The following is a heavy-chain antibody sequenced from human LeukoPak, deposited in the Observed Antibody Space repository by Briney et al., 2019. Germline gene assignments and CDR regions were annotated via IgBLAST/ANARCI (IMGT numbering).Heavy chain of an antibody. CDR1: GFPFSKYW. CDR2: IYTDGTVT. Sequence: PGGSLTLSCAAAGFPFSKYWRLWVRQAPGKGLENVSRIYTDGTVTTYADSVKGRFTVSRDNADNTMFLQMNSARDEDTAVYYCATKQWLAPPPDSWGQGTPVTVSS. CDR3: ATKQWLAPPPDS. J-gene: IGHJ4*02. V-gene: IGHV3-74*01. D-gene: IGHD6-19*01.